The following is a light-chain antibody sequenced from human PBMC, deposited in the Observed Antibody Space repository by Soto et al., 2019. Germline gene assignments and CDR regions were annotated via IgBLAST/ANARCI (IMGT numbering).Light chain of an antibody. CDR1: SSDVGGYSY. V-gene: IGLV1-47*02. Sequence: QSVLTQPPSASGSPGQSVIISCTGASSDVGGYSYVSWYQQHPGTAPKLLIYSNDKRPSGVPDRFSGSKSGTSASLAISGLRSEDEADYYCAAWDDSLNGVYVFGPGTKVTVL. CDR2: SND. CDR3: AAWDDSLNGVYV. J-gene: IGLJ1*01.